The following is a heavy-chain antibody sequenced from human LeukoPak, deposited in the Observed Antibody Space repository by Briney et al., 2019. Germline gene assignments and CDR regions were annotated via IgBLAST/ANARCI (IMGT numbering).Heavy chain of an antibody. Sequence: SETLSLTCTVSGGSISSYYWSWIRQPPGKGLEWIGYIYYSGSTNYNPSLKSRVTISVDTSKNQFSLKLSSVTAADTALYYCARDYSGGRGWFDPWAREPWSPSPQ. CDR1: GGSISSYY. J-gene: IGHJ5*02. CDR2: IYYSGST. CDR3: ARDYSGGRGWFDP. D-gene: IGHD6-13*01. V-gene: IGHV4-59*01.